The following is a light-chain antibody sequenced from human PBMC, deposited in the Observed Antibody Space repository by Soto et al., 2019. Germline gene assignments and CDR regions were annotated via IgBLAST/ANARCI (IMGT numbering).Light chain of an antibody. V-gene: IGLV2-14*01. Sequence: QSALTQPASVSGSPGQSITISCTGTSKDVGGYNYVSWYQQHPGKAPQLIIYEVSNRPSGVSHRFSGSKSGDTASLTISGLQAEDGADYYCSSYTAFSTWVFGGGTKVTVL. CDR1: SKDVGGYNY. CDR2: EVS. CDR3: SSYTAFSTWV. J-gene: IGLJ3*02.